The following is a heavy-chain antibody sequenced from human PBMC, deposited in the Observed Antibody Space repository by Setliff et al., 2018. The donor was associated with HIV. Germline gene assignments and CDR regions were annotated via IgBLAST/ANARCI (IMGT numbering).Heavy chain of an antibody. CDR2: IDSASGGT. CDR3: ARDYINFFDI. J-gene: IGHJ3*02. Sequence: ASVKGSCKASGYTFNDNYVHWVRQAPRQGLEWMAWIDSASGGTNYAQNFQGRVTVTRDTSINTVYLEVNGLKSDDTAVYYCARDYINFFDIWGQGTMVTVSS. V-gene: IGHV1-2*02. CDR1: GYTFNDNY.